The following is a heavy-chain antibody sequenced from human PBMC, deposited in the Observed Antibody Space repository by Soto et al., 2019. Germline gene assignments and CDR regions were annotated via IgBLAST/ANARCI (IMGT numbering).Heavy chain of an antibody. J-gene: IGHJ4*02. D-gene: IGHD1-26*01. CDR3: ARRYGGNLDY. CDR1: GGSISNFY. Sequence: QVQLQESGPGLVTPSETLSLTCTVSGGSISNFYWSWIRQPPGKGLEWIGYIYYSGSTNYNPSLKSRVTISVDTSKNQFSLKLSSVTAADTAVYFCARRYGGNLDYWGQGTLVTVSS. CDR2: IYYSGST. V-gene: IGHV4-59*08.